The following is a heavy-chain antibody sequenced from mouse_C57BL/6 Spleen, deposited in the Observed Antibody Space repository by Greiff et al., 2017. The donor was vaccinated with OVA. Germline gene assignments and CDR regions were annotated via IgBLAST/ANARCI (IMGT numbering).Heavy chain of an antibody. J-gene: IGHJ2*01. CDR3: ARDSKLYYFDY. Sequence: QVHVKQSGAELVKPGASVKLSCKASGYTFTSYWMHWVKQRPGQGLEWIGMIHPNSGSTNYNEKFKSKATLTVDKSSSTAYMQLSSLTSEDSAVYYCARDSKLYYFDYWGQGTTLTVSS. V-gene: IGHV1-64*01. CDR2: IHPNSGST. D-gene: IGHD2-5*01. CDR1: GYTFTSYW.